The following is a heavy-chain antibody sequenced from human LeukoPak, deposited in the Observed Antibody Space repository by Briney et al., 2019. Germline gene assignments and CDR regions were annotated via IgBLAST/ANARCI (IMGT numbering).Heavy chain of an antibody. D-gene: IGHD2-2*01. CDR1: GGSISSGGYY. CDR2: IYYSGST. CDR3: ARWGVPADRHSGAFDI. V-gene: IGHV4-31*03. Sequence: KPSQTLSLTCTVSGGSISSGGYYWSWIRQHPGKSLEWIGYIYYSGSTYYNPSLKSRVTISVDTSKNQFSLKLSSVTAADTAVYYCARWGVPADRHSGAFDIWGQGTMVTVSS. J-gene: IGHJ3*02.